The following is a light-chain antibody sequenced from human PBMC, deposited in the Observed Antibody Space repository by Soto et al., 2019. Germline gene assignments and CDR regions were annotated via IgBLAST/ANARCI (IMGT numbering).Light chain of an antibody. Sequence: QSVLTQPPSASGTPGQGVTISCSGSSSNIGSNYVYWYQQLPGTAPKLLIYRNNQRPSGVPDRFSGSKSGTSASLAISGLRSEDEADYYCAAWDDSLSGRGVFGTGTKATVL. CDR2: RNN. CDR1: SSNIGSNY. CDR3: AAWDDSLSGRGV. J-gene: IGLJ1*01. V-gene: IGLV1-47*01.